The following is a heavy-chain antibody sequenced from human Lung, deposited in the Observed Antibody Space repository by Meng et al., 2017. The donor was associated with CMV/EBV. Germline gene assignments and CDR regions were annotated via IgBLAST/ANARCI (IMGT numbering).Heavy chain of an antibody. CDR2: IHYRGST. V-gene: IGHV4-39*07. J-gene: IGHJ4*02. D-gene: IGHD6-19*01. Sequence: QRRLQQWRPGLVGSSETLSLTCTVSGGSISSSGYNWGWIRQPPGKGLEWIGSIHYRGSTYYNPSLKGRVTISVDTSKNQFSLKVNSVTAADTAVYYCGREALSIAVASTDHWGQGTLVTVSS. CDR1: GGSISSSGYN. CDR3: GREALSIAVASTDH.